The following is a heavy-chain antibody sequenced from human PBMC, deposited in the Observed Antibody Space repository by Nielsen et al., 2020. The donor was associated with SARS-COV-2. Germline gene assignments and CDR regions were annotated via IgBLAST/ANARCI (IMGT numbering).Heavy chain of an antibody. CDR2: ISYDGSNK. J-gene: IGHJ5*01. CDR3: AKDGKPYSSGLSWFDS. CDR1: GFTFSSHG. D-gene: IGHD6-19*01. Sequence: GESLKISCAASGFTFSSHGMHWVRQAPGKGLEWVTVISYDGSNKYYADSVKGRFTMSRDNSKNMLYLQMDSLKSEDTAVYYCAKDGKPYSSGLSWFDSWGQGTLVTVSS. V-gene: IGHV3-30*18.